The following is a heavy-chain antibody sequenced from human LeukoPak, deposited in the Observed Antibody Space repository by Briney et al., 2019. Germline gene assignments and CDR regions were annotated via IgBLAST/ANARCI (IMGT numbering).Heavy chain of an antibody. V-gene: IGHV3-30*18. D-gene: IGHD6-13*01. Sequence: PGRSLRLSCEASGFAFSHFAMHWVRQAPNKGLEWVAVISYDGKRNYYADSVKGRFTISRDNRRNSLYLHMNSLRTEDTALYFCAKVYVGSWYAYDHWGQGTLVTVSS. J-gene: IGHJ4*02. CDR3: AKVYVGSWYAYDH. CDR2: ISYDGKRN. CDR1: GFAFSHFA.